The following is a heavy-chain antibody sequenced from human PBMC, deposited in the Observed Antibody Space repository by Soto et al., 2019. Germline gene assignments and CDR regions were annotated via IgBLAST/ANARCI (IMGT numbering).Heavy chain of an antibody. CDR1: GGSFSGYY. CDR2: INHSGST. Sequence: PSETLSLTCAVYGGSFSGYYWSWIRQPPGKGLEWIGEINHSGSTNYNPSLKSRVTISVDTSKNQFSLKLSSVTAADTAVYYCASCRAGYKFSYCYYGMDVWGQGTTV. V-gene: IGHV4-34*01. CDR3: ASCRAGYKFSYCYYGMDV. J-gene: IGHJ6*02. D-gene: IGHD5-12*01.